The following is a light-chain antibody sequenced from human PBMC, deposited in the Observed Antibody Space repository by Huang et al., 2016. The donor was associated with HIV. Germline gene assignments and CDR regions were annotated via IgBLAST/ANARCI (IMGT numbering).Light chain of an antibody. CDR3: QQYGNLPIT. V-gene: IGKV1-33*01. J-gene: IGKJ5*01. CDR1: QDISNY. Sequence: DIQMTQSPSSLSASVRDRVTITCQASQDISNYLNWYQQKPGKAPKPLIYDASNLETGVPSRFSGSGSGTDFTFTISSLRPEDTATYYCQQYGNLPITFGQGTRLEIE. CDR2: DAS.